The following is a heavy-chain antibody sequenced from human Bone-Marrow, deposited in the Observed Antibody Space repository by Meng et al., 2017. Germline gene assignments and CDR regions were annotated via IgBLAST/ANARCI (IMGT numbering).Heavy chain of an antibody. CDR1: GFTFSTVG. J-gene: IGHJ4*02. V-gene: IGHV3-23*01. CDR2: ISSTGGAT. D-gene: IGHD3-10*01. CDR3: AKVGAMVRGYFDY. Sequence: EVRLLESGGGLVQPGGSLRLSCAASGFTFSTVGMNWVRQAPGKGLEWVSTISSTGGATYYADSVKGRFTVSRDNAKNTLYLQMNSLRAEDSAVYYCAKVGAMVRGYFDYWGQGALVTVSS.